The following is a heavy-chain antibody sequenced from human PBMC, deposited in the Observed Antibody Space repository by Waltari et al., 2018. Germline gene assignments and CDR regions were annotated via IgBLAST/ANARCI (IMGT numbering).Heavy chain of an antibody. J-gene: IGHJ3*02. Sequence: QVQLQQWGAGLLKPSETLSLTCAVYGGSFSGYYWSWIRQPPGKGLEWIGEINHSGSINYNPSLKSRVTMSVDTSRNQFSLGLSSVTAADTAVYYCARGKESRYQLLRSGFDIWGQGTMVTVSS. V-gene: IGHV4-34*01. D-gene: IGHD2-2*01. CDR1: GGSFSGYY. CDR2: INHSGSI. CDR3: ARGKESRYQLLRSGFDI.